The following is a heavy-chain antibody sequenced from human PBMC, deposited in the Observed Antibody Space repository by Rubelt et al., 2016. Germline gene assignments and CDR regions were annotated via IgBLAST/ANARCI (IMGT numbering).Heavy chain of an antibody. V-gene: IGHV3-15*07. CDR1: GFKFVDAW. CDR2: MRSYGSGGTT. D-gene: IGHD3-16*01. Sequence: EVQLVESGGDLVKPGGSLRLSCAGSGFKFVDAWMNWVGRMRSYGSGGTTDYAAPVGGSFSLSRDNTKNMFYLQMNGLNTEDTAVYYCVWDHTYYYSLDVWGQGTTVTVSS. CDR3: VWDHTYYYSLDV. J-gene: IGHJ6*02.